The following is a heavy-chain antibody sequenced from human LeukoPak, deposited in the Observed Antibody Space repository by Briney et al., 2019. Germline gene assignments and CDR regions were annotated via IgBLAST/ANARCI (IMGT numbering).Heavy chain of an antibody. J-gene: IGHJ4*02. CDR1: GFTFSSYA. CDR2: ISGSGGST. V-gene: IGHV3-23*01. CDR3: AKASLVTPTPFDY. D-gene: IGHD6-6*01. Sequence: GGSLRLSCAAPGFTFSSYAMSWVRQAPGKGLEWVSAISGSGGSTYYADSVKGRFTISRDNSKNTLYLQMNSLRAEDTAVYYCAKASLVTPTPFDYWGQGTLVTVSS.